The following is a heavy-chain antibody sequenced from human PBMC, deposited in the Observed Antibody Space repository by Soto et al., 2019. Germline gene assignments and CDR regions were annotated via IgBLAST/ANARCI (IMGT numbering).Heavy chain of an antibody. CDR3: ASPKIAFYNWFDP. D-gene: IGHD3-3*02. J-gene: IGHJ5*02. CDR2: IYYSGST. Sequence: QLQLQESGRGLVKPSETLSLTCTVSGGSISSSCYYWGWIRQPPGKGLEWIGSIYYSGSTYYNPSLKSRVTISVDTSKNQFSLKLSSVTAADTAVYHCASPKIAFYNWFDPWGQGTLVTVSS. CDR1: GGSISSSCYY. V-gene: IGHV4-39*01.